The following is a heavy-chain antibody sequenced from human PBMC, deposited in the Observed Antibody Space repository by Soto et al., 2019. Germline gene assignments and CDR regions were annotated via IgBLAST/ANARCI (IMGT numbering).Heavy chain of an antibody. V-gene: IGHV4-34*01. J-gene: IGHJ4*02. CDR3: ARHRRAGYGNLDK. Sequence: GTLSLTCAVHGGSFSGYYWSWIRPPPGKGLEWIGEINHSGSTNYNPSLKSRVTISVDTSKNQFSLQLSSVTAADTAGDSGARHRRAGYGNLDKWGQGTLVTVSA. CDR2: INHSGST. D-gene: IGHD1-1*01. CDR1: GGSFSGYY.